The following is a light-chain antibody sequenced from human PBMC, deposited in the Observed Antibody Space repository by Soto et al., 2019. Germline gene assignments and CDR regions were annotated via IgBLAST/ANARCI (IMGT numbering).Light chain of an antibody. CDR3: CSYTTSNTRQIV. CDR1: SSEVVGYNY. CDR2: DVS. V-gene: IGLV2-14*01. Sequence: QSVLTQPASVSGSPGQSITISCPGTSSEVVGYNYVSWYQQHPGKAPKFMIYDVSNRPSGVSNRFSGSKSGNTASLTISGLQAEDEADYYCCSYTTSNTRQIVFGTGTKVTVL. J-gene: IGLJ1*01.